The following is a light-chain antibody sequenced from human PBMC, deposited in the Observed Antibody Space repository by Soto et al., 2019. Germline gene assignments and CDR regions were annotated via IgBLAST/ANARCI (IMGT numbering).Light chain of an antibody. J-gene: IGKJ1*01. CDR3: QQYNSYSTWT. CDR1: QSISSW. CDR2: KAS. V-gene: IGKV1-5*03. Sequence: DIQMTQSPSTLSASVGDRVTITCRASQSISSWLAWYQQKPGKAPKLLIYKASSLESGVPSRFSGSGSGTEFTLTISSLQPDDFATYYCQQYNSYSTWTFVQGTKVEIK.